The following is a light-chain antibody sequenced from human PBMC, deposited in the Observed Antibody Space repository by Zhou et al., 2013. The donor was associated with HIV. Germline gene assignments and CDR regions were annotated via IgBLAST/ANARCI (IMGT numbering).Light chain of an antibody. Sequence: EIVMTQSPVTLSLSPGERATLSCRASQSVGRYLAWYQQKPGQAPRLLIYDASNRATGIPDRFSGSGSGTDFTLTITRLEPEDFAVYHCQQYDGSPWTFGQGTKVEI. J-gene: IGKJ1*01. CDR3: QQYDGSPWT. V-gene: IGKV3-20*01. CDR2: DAS. CDR1: QSVGRY.